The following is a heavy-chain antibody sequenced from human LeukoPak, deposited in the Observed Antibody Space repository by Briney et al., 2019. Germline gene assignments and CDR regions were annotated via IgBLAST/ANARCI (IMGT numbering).Heavy chain of an antibody. CDR1: GFTFSSYW. CDR3: ARGGRSYDSTGYYYDYYFDY. CDR2: IKQDGSEK. J-gene: IGHJ4*02. Sequence: GSLRLSCAASGFTFSSYWMSWVRQAPGKGLEWVADIKQDGSEKYYVDSVKGRFTISRDDAKNSLYLQMNSLRAEDTAVYYCARGGRSYDSTGYYYDYYFDYWGQGTLVTVSS. V-gene: IGHV3-7*01. D-gene: IGHD3-22*01.